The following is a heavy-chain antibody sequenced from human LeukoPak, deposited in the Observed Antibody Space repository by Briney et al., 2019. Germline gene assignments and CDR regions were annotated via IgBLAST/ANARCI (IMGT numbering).Heavy chain of an antibody. CDR2: ISSSSSYI. CDR1: GFTFSSYA. CDR3: ARDYDSSGLGAFDI. Sequence: PGGSLRLSCAASGFTFSSYAMSWVRQAPGKGLEWVSSISSSSSYIYYADSVKGRFTISRDNAKNSLYLQMNSLRAEDTAVYHCARDYDSSGLGAFDIWGQGTMVTVSS. D-gene: IGHD3-22*01. V-gene: IGHV3-21*01. J-gene: IGHJ3*02.